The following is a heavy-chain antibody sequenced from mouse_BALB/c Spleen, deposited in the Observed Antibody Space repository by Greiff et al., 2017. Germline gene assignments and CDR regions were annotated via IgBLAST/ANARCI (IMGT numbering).Heavy chain of an antibody. V-gene: IGHV5-6-4*01. J-gene: IGHJ3*01. CDR1: GFTFSSYT. Sequence: EVQGVESGGGLVKPGGSLKLSCAASGFTFSSYTMSWVRQTPEKRLEWVATISSGGSYTYYPDSVKGRFTISRDNAKNTLYLQMSSLKSEDTAMYYCTRSYYGYWFAYWGQGTLVTVSA. D-gene: IGHD2-9*01. CDR3: TRSYYGYWFAY. CDR2: ISSGGSYT.